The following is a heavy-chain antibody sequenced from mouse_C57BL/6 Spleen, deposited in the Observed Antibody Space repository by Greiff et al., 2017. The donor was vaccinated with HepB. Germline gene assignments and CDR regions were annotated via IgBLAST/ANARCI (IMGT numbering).Heavy chain of an antibody. CDR3: ARIKKIVATYIDY. J-gene: IGHJ2*01. CDR1: GYTFTSYW. Sequence: VQLQQSGADLVKAGASVKMSCKASGYTFTSYWMHWVKQRLGQGLEWFAETNPTNGRTYYNEKFKSKATLTVDKSSSTAYMLLSGPTFEDSAVYYWARIKKIVATYIDYWSQGTTLTVSS. CDR2: TNPTNGRT. D-gene: IGHD1-1*01. V-gene: IGHV1S81*02.